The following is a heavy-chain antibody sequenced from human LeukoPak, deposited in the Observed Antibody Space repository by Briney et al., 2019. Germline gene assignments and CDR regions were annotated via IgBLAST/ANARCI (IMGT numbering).Heavy chain of an antibody. Sequence: SVKVSCKASGYTFTNYGITWVRQAPGQGLEWMGGIIPIFGTANYAQKFQGRVTITTDESTSTAYMELSSLRSEDTAVYYCARSSSGTRSAGDYWGQGTLVTVSS. D-gene: IGHD6-25*01. J-gene: IGHJ4*02. CDR1: GYTFTNYG. CDR2: IIPIFGTA. CDR3: ARSSSGTRSAGDY. V-gene: IGHV1-69*05.